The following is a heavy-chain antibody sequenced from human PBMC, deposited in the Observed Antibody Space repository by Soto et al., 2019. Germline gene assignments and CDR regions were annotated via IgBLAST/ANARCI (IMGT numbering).Heavy chain of an antibody. J-gene: IGHJ5*02. V-gene: IGHV3-33*01. CDR3: ARDGDSRGWYFLFDP. CDR2: IWYDGSNK. Sequence: QVQLVESGGGVVQPGRSLRLSCAASGFTFSSYGMHWVRQAPGKGLEWVAVIWYDGSNKYYADSVKGRFTISRDNSXXTLYLQMNSPRAEDTAVYYCARDGDSRGWYFLFDPWGQGTLVTVSS. D-gene: IGHD6-19*01. CDR1: GFTFSSYG.